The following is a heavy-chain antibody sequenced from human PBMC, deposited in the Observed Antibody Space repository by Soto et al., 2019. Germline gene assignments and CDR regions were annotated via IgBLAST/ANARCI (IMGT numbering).Heavy chain of an antibody. CDR3: ASDRGGGLYHASSGYYSNYYYYGMDV. CDR1: GGSISSGGYY. V-gene: IGHV4-31*03. CDR2: IYYRGST. J-gene: IGHJ6*02. D-gene: IGHD3-22*01. Sequence: PSETLSVTCTVSGGSISSGGYYWIWIRQHPGKGLEWVGDIYYRGSTYYAPCLKRRVTIPVHTSKNQFPLTLSSLTAADTAVYYCASDRGGGLYHASSGYYSNYYYYGMDVWDQGTTVTVSS.